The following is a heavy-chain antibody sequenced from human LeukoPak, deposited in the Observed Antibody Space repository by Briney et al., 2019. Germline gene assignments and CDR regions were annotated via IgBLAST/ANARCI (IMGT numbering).Heavy chain of an antibody. J-gene: IGHJ4*02. D-gene: IGHD2-15*01. Sequence: WESLPLTCAVSGYSISSGYYWGWIRQPPGKGLEWSGSIYHSGDTYYNPSLESRITISVDTSKNQFSLKLNSVTAAQTAVYYCARQGYCSGGTCYRYFDYWGQGCLVTVSS. CDR2: IYHSGDT. V-gene: IGHV4-38-2*01. CDR3: ARQGYCSGGTCYRYFDY. CDR1: GYSISSGYY.